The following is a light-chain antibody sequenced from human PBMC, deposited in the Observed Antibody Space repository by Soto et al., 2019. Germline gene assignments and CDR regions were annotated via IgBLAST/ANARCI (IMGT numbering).Light chain of an antibody. Sequence: HSVLTQPPSVSGAPGQRVTISCAGGSSNIGAGYDVHWYQHIPGTAPKLLIYINTNRPSGVPDRFSGSRSGPSASLAITGLQAQDEAVYFCQSYDSTLKTYVFGSGTKVTVL. V-gene: IGLV1-40*01. J-gene: IGLJ1*01. CDR1: SSNIGAGYD. CDR2: INT. CDR3: QSYDSTLKTYV.